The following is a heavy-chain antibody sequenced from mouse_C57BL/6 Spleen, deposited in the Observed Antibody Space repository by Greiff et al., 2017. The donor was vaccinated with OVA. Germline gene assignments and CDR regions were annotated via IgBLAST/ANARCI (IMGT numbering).Heavy chain of an antibody. V-gene: IGHV1-18*01. CDR3: ARRDYGNLSY. D-gene: IGHD2-1*01. J-gene: IGHJ2*01. Sequence: VQLKESGPELVKPGASVKIPCKASGYTFTDYNMDWVKQSHGKSLEWIGDINPNNGGTIYNQKFKGKATLTVDKSSSTAYMELRSLTSEDTAVYYCARRDYGNLSYWGQGTTLTVSS. CDR2: INPNNGGT. CDR1: GYTFTDYN.